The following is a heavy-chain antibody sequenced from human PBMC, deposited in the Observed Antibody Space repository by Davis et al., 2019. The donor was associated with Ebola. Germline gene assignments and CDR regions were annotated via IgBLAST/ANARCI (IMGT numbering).Heavy chain of an antibody. V-gene: IGHV3-21*01. CDR3: VRDPALVVTGGGWFFGL. J-gene: IGHJ2*01. CDR2: ISSGSTYT. D-gene: IGHD2-21*02. CDR1: GFRVSGPY. Sequence: GESLKISCAASGFRVSGPYMNWVRQAPGKGLEWVSAISSGSTYTYYAESLKGRFTISRDNAKNSLYLQMNSLRAEDTAVYYCVRDPALVVTGGGWFFGLWGRGTLVTVSS.